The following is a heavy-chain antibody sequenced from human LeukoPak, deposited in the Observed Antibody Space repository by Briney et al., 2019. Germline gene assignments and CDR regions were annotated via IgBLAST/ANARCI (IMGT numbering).Heavy chain of an antibody. CDR1: GFTFSSYW. D-gene: IGHD4-17*01. CDR2: IKQDGSEK. Sequence: PGGSLRLSCAASGFTFSSYWMSWVRQAPGKGLEWVANIKQDGSEKYYVDSVKGRFTISRDNAKNSLYLQMNSLRAEDTAVYYCARDKSPSPYFYGDYEGNYFDYWGQGTLVTVSS. CDR3: ARDKSPSPYFYGDYEGNYFDY. V-gene: IGHV3-7*01. J-gene: IGHJ4*02.